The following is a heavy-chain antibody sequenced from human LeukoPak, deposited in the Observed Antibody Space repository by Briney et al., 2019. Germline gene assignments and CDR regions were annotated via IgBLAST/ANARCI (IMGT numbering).Heavy chain of an antibody. Sequence: ASVKLSCKASGYTFTGYYMHWVRQAPGQGLEWMGRIHPNSGGINYAQKFQGRVTIARAPSIITTYLEISKWRSGDPAVYYCGRKYYYSRQNFFYYWGRGTLVTVSS. CDR2: IHPNSGGI. J-gene: IGHJ4*02. V-gene: IGHV1-2*06. D-gene: IGHD3-22*01. CDR3: GRKYYYSRQNFFYY. CDR1: GYTFTGYY.